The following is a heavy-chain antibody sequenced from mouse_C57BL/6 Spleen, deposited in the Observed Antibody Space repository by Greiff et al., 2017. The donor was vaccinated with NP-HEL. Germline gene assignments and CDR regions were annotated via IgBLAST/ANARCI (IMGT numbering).Heavy chain of an antibody. Sequence: VQLQQSGPELVKPGDSVKISCKASGYSFTGYFMNWVMQSHGKSLEWIGRINPYNGDTFYNQKFKGKATLTVDKSSSTAHMELRSLTSEDSAVYYCARDYYGGYFDVWGTGTTVTVSS. V-gene: IGHV1-20*01. CDR2: INPYNGDT. CDR3: ARDYYGGYFDV. J-gene: IGHJ1*03. CDR1: GYSFTGYF. D-gene: IGHD1-1*01.